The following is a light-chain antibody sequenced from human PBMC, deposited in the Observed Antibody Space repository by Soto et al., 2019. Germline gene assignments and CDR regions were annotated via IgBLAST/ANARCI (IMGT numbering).Light chain of an antibody. J-gene: IGLJ3*02. V-gene: IGLV2-11*01. CDR2: GVS. CDR3: CSYAGSYTGV. CDR1: SSDVGGYNY. Sequence: QSALTQPRSVSGSPGQSVTISCTGTSSDVGGYNYVSWYQHHPGKAPKLMIYGVSKRPSGVPDRFSGSKSGNTASLTISGLQAEDEGDYYCCSYAGSYTGVFGGGTKLTVL.